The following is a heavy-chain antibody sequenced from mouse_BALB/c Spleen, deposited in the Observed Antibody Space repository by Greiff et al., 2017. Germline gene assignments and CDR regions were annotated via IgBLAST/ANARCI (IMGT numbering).Heavy chain of an antibody. CDR1: GYTFTEYT. Sequence: VQLKESGPELVKPGASVKISCATSGYTFTEYTMHWVKQSHGKSLEWIGGINPNNGGTSYNQKFKGKATLTVDKSSSTAYMGLRSLTSEDSAVYYCTKDDYPWFAYWGQGTLVTVSA. V-gene: IGHV1-26*01. CDR2: INPNNGGT. J-gene: IGHJ3*01. CDR3: TKDDYPWFAY. D-gene: IGHD2-4*01.